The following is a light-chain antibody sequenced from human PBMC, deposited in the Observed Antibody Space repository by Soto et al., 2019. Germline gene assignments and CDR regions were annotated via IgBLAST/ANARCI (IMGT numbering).Light chain of an antibody. CDR1: QSISDT. J-gene: IGKJ5*01. CDR2: GAS. CDR3: QQYNNWPPIT. Sequence: DIVMTQSPDSLAVSLFESATINCMASQSISDTLAWYHQKPGQAPRLLIYGASTRATGIPARFSGSGSGTEFTLTISSLQSEDFAVYFCQQYNNWPPITFGQGTRLEIK. V-gene: IGKV3-15*01.